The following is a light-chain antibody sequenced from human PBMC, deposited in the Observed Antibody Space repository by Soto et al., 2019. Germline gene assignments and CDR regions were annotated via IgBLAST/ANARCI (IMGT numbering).Light chain of an antibody. CDR1: QRVDNF. CDR2: AAS. V-gene: IGKV1-39*01. CDR3: QQTSSTLFT. J-gene: IGKJ5*01. Sequence: EIHMTQSPSSLSASVGDRVTIACRASQRVDNFINWYQKKPGKAPVLLIYAASNLQGGVPSRFSGSGSGTDFTLTISSLQPEDFATYYCQQTSSTLFTFGQGTRL.